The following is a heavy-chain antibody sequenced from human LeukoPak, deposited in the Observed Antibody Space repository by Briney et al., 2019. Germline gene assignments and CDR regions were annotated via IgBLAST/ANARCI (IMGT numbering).Heavy chain of an antibody. CDR1: GFTFSSYE. V-gene: IGHV3-48*03. Sequence: GGSLSLFCAASGFTFSSYEMHWVRQAPGKGLEWVSSISRGGSPIFYADSVRGRFTTSRDNAKKSLFLQMTSLRAEDTAVYYCTRVSWRGEIFWGQGTLVSVSS. J-gene: IGHJ4*02. CDR2: ISRGGSPI. CDR3: TRVSWRGEIF. D-gene: IGHD3-3*01.